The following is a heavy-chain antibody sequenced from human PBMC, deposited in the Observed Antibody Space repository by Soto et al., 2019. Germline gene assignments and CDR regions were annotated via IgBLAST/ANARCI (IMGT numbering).Heavy chain of an antibody. CDR3: ARPRGGGYSYYGMDV. J-gene: IGHJ6*02. CDR2: IIPIFGTA. V-gene: IGHV1-69*06. Sequence: AASVKVSCKASGGTFSSYAISWVRQAPGQGLEWMGGIIPIFGTANYAQKFQGRVTITADKSTSTAYMELSSLRSEDTAVYYCARPRGGGYSYYGMDVWGQGTKVTVSS. CDR1: GGTFSSYA. D-gene: IGHD5-18*01.